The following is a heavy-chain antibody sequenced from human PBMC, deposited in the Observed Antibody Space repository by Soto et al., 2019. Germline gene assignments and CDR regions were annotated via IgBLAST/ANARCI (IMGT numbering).Heavy chain of an antibody. J-gene: IGHJ3*01. CDR1: GGTFITYT. CDR3: ARRLDDRADEGFDV. V-gene: IGHV1-69*18. D-gene: IGHD3-16*01. CDR2: IIPLFGTT. Sequence: QVHLVQSGAAVRKPGSSMKVSCKTSGGTFITYTIYWVRQAPGQGLEWMGRIIPLFGTTKYAQNFQDRVTITAEESTSTTYMELSSLRAEDTAVYYCARRLDDRADEGFDVWGEGTAVTVSA.